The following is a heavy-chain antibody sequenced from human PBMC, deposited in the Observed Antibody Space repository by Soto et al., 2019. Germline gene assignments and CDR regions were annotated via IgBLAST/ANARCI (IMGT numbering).Heavy chain of an antibody. Sequence: SETLSLTCAVSGGSMYTPNWWTWVRQTPGKGLQWIGEIYHSESTNYNPSLKSRVTISVDKSKTQFSLNLTSVTAADTAMYYCARGTTRIRGLFYYWGQGILVTVSS. V-gene: IGHV4-4*02. CDR2: IYHSEST. D-gene: IGHD1-1*01. J-gene: IGHJ4*02. CDR1: GGSMYTPNW. CDR3: ARGTTRIRGLFYY.